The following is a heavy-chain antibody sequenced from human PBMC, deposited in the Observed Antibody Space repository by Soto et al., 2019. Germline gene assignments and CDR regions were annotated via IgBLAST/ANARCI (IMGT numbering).Heavy chain of an antibody. V-gene: IGHV3-21*01. CDR3: AREGCSSTSCYGYYYYYMDV. D-gene: IGHD2-2*01. Sequence: GGSLRLSCAASGFTFSSYSMNWVRQAPGKGLEWVSSISSSSSYIYYADSVKGRFTISRDNAKNSLYLQMNSLRAEDTAVYYCAREGCSSTSCYGYYYYYMDVWGKGTTVTVSS. CDR2: ISSSSSYI. CDR1: GFTFSSYS. J-gene: IGHJ6*03.